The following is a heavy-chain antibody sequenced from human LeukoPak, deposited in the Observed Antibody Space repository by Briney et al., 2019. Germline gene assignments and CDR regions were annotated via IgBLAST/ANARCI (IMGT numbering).Heavy chain of an antibody. D-gene: IGHD4-17*01. V-gene: IGHV3-21*01. CDR3: ARAAPVSTVTTS. CDR2: ISSTSSYI. CDR1: GFSFITYN. Sequence: PGGSLRLSCAASGFSFITYNMNWVRQAPGKGLEWVSSISSTSSYIYYADSVKGRFTISRDNAKNSLYLQMNSLRAEDTAVYYCARAAPVSTVTTSWGQGTLVTVSS. J-gene: IGHJ5*02.